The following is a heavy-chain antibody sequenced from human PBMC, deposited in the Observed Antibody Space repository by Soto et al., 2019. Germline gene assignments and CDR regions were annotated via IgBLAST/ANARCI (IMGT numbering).Heavy chain of an antibody. V-gene: IGHV1-69*01. Sequence: QVQVVQSGAEVKQPGSSVKVSCKVSGGTFSTYSISWVRQAPGQGLEWVGGIIPIFGAAKHAQKFQGRVTITADDSTSTVYMELSGLRSEDTAVYFCARDGYRVTARHWGQGTLVTVSS. J-gene: IGHJ4*02. CDR2: IIPIFGAA. CDR1: GGTFSTYS. CDR3: ARDGYRVTARH. D-gene: IGHD1-1*01.